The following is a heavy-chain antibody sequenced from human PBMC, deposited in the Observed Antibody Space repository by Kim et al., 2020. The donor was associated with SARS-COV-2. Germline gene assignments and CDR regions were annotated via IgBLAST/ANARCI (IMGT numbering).Heavy chain of an antibody. J-gene: IGHJ5*01. CDR3: AGQGREYPARDNWFD. CDR1: GGSISSSCYY. V-gene: IGHV4-39*01. D-gene: IGHD2-15*01. CDR2: NSYSGNN. Sequence: SETLSLTCTVYGGSISSSCYYWGRNRQRPGKGRDGEGSNSYSGNNNYNPKSKSRVTVAIATTKNQLSLRPRTVTAADTSEYSCAGQGREYPARDNWFD.